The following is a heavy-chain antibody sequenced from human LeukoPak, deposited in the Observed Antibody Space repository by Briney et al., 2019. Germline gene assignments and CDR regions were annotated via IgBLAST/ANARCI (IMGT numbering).Heavy chain of an antibody. CDR3: ARTGYCSGGSCHPIDY. V-gene: IGHV3-48*01. Sequence: GGSLRLSCAASGFTFSSYSMNWVRQAPGKGLEWVSYISSSSSTIYYADSVKGRFTISRDNAKNSLYLQMNSLRAEDTAVYYCARTGYCSGGSCHPIDYWGQGTLVTVSS. CDR2: ISSSSSTI. CDR1: GFTFSSYS. D-gene: IGHD2-15*01. J-gene: IGHJ4*02.